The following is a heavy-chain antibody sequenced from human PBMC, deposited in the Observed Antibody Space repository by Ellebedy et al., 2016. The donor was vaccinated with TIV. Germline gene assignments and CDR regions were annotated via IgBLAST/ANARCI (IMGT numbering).Heavy chain of an antibody. D-gene: IGHD3-22*01. CDR2: ISAYNGNT. J-gene: IGHJ2*01. V-gene: IGHV1-18*04. CDR1: GYTFTGYY. CDR3: ARSYHYDSSGYYIDWYFDL. Sequence: ASVKVSCKASGYTFTGYYMHWVRQAPGQGLEWMGWISAYNGNTNYAQKFQGRVTITADESTSTAYMELSSLRFEDTAVYYCARSYHYDSSGYYIDWYFDLWGRGTLVTVSS.